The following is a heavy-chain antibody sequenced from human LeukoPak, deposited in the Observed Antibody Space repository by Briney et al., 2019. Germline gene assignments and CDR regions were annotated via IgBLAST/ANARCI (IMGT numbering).Heavy chain of an antibody. CDR1: GFTFRNAS. J-gene: IGHJ4*02. D-gene: IGHD5-18*01. CDR2: IKSKTDGGTT. Sequence: PGGSLRLSCAASGFTFRNASMSWVRQAPGKGLEWVGRIKSKTDGGTTDYAAPVKGRFTISRDDSKNTLYLQMNSLTTEDTAVYFCAHRDTTMVRVDYWGQGTLVIVSS. V-gene: IGHV3-15*01. CDR3: AHRDTTMVRVDY.